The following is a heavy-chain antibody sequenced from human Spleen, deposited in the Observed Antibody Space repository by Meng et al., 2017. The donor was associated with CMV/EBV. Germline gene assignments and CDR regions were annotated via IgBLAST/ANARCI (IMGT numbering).Heavy chain of an antibody. CDR2: INHSGST. V-gene: IGHV4-34*01. J-gene: IGHJ4*02. CDR1: GGSFSGHY. Sequence: LTCAVYGGSFSGHYWSWIRQPPGKGLEWIGEINHSGSTNYNPSLKSRVTISVDTSKNQFSLKLSSVTAADTAVYYCARDGSGYGVFDYWGQGTLVTVSS. D-gene: IGHD3-22*01. CDR3: ARDGSGYGVFDY.